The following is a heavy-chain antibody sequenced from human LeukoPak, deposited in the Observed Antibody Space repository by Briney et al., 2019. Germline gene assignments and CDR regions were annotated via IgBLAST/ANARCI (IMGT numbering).Heavy chain of an antibody. CDR2: ISSSSSYI. Sequence: GGSLKLSCAASGFTFSSYSMNWVRQAPGKGLEWVSSISSSSSYIYYADSVKGRFTISRDNAKNSLYLQMNSLRAEDTAVYYCARVQRSDRTWYYWGQGTLVTVSS. D-gene: IGHD3-3*01. CDR1: GFTFSSYS. CDR3: ARVQRSDRTWYY. J-gene: IGHJ4*02. V-gene: IGHV3-21*01.